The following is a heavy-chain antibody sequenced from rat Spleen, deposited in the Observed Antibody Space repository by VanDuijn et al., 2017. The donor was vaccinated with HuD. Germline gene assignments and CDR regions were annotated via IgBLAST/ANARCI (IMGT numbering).Heavy chain of an antibody. CDR1: GFSLTSYN. Sequence: QVQLKESGPGLVQPSETLSLTCTVSGFSLTSYNVHWVRQPPGKGLEWMGVMWSGGSTDYNSALKSRLSISRDTSNNQVFLKMNSLQSEDTTTYYGARDLNYYFDYWGQGVMVTVSS. J-gene: IGHJ2*01. D-gene: IGHD1-10*01. CDR2: MWSGGST. CDR3: ARDLNYYFDY. V-gene: IGHV2-45*01.